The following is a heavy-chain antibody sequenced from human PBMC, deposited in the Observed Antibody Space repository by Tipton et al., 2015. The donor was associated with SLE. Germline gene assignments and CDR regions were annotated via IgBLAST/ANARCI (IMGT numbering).Heavy chain of an antibody. J-gene: IGHJ4*02. CDR3: ATGHFDY. CDR1: GGSISAYSFY. Sequence: TLSLTCTVSGGSISAYSFYWGWIRQPPGKGLEWIGSISYTGSTNYNPSLKSRVTISQDTSKNQFSLRLSSVTAADTAVYYCATGHFDYWGQGSLVTVSS. D-gene: IGHD1-14*01. V-gene: IGHV4-39*07. CDR2: ISYTGST.